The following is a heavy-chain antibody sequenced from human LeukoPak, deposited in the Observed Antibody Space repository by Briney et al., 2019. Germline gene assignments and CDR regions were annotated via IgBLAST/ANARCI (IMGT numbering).Heavy chain of an antibody. Sequence: PGGSLRLSCAASGFTFSSYGMHWVRQAPSKGLEWVAVIWYDGSNKYYADSVKGRFTISRDNSKNTLYLQMNSLRAEDTAVYYCARDGGLGELGGYWGQGTLVTVSS. D-gene: IGHD3-10*01. CDR1: GFTFSSYG. CDR3: ARDGGLGELGGY. V-gene: IGHV3-33*01. J-gene: IGHJ4*02. CDR2: IWYDGSNK.